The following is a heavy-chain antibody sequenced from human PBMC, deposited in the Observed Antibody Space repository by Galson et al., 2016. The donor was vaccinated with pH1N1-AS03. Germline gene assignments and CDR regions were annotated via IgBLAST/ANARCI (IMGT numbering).Heavy chain of an antibody. J-gene: IGHJ4*02. D-gene: IGHD3-10*01. Sequence: SETLSLTCAVYGGSFSGYYWTWIRQPPGKGLEWIGEIHHSGSTTNYSPSLKSRVTISVDTSKKQFSPNLRSVTAADTAVYFCARGGVFFSGSGSYHDWGQGTRVSFSS. CDR2: IHHSGSTT. CDR3: ARGGVFFSGSGSYHD. V-gene: IGHV4-34*01. CDR1: GGSFSGYY.